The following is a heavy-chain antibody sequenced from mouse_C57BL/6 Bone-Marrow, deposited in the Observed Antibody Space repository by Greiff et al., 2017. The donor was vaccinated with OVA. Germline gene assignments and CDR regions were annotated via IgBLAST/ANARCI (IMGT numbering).Heavy chain of an antibody. Sequence: DVHLVESGGGLVKPGGSLKLSCAASGFTFSDYGMHWVRQAPEKGLEWVAYISSGSSTIYYADTVKGRFTISRDNAKNTLFLQMTSLRSEDTAMYYCARRWLRGFAYWGQGTLVTVSA. CDR3: ARRWLRGFAY. D-gene: IGHD2-2*01. CDR2: ISSGSSTI. CDR1: GFTFSDYG. J-gene: IGHJ3*01. V-gene: IGHV5-17*01.